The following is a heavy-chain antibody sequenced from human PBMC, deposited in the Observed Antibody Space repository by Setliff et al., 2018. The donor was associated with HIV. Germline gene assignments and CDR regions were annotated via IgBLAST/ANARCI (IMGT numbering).Heavy chain of an antibody. D-gene: IGHD2-21*02. CDR3: ASIDCGGDCYSYYYYMDV. J-gene: IGHJ6*03. CDR2: INAGNCNT. CDR1: GYTFTSYT. Sequence: ASVKVSCKSSGYTFTSYTMHWVRQAPGQRLEWLGRINAGNCNTKYSQKFQGRVTITRDTSATTAYMELSSLRSEDTAVYYCASIDCGGDCYSYYYYMDVWGKGTTVTVSS. V-gene: IGHV1-3*01.